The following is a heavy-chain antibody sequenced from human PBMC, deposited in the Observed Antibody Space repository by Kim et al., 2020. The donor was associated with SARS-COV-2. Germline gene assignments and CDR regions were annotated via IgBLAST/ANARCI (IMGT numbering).Heavy chain of an antibody. J-gene: IGHJ4*02. CDR3: ARVSSWQLTAFDY. D-gene: IGHD6-13*01. V-gene: IGHV1-2*02. Sequence: YAQKFQGRVTMTRDTSISTAYMELSRLRSDDTAVYYCARVSSWQLTAFDYWGQGTLVTVSS.